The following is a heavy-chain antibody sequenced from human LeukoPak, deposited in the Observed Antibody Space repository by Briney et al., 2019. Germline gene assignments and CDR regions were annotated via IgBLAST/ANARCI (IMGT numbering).Heavy chain of an antibody. CDR1: GFTFSSYS. J-gene: IGHJ4*02. D-gene: IGHD2-8*01. CDR3: TTGNAIPDPDY. CDR2: IKSKTDGGAT. V-gene: IGHV3-15*01. Sequence: GGSLRLSCAASGFTFSSYSMNWVRQAPGKGLEWVGRIKSKTDGGATDFAAPVKGRFTISRDDSKTTLYLQMNSLKTEDTALYYCTTGNAIPDPDYWGQGTLVTVSS.